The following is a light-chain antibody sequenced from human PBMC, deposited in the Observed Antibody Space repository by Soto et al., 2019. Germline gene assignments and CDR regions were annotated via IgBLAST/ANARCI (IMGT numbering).Light chain of an antibody. Sequence: EIVLTQSPATLSVSPGERVSLSCGASQSLSNNYLAWYQQRPGLAPRLLIFDASSRATGIPDRFSGSGSGTDFTLTISRLEPEDVAIYYCQHVGDSPTFGGGTKVEFK. CDR1: QSLSNNY. J-gene: IGKJ4*01. CDR2: DAS. CDR3: QHVGDSPT. V-gene: IGKV3D-20*01.